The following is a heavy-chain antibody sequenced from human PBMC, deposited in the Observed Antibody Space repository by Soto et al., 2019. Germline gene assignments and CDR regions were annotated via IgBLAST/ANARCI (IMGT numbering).Heavy chain of an antibody. CDR2: IYYSGST. V-gene: IGHV4-59*08. CDR3: ARPREYGSDDAFDI. D-gene: IGHD3-10*01. CDR1: GGSISSYY. J-gene: IGHJ3*02. Sequence: SETLSLTCTVSGGSISSYYWSWIRQPPGKGLEWIGYIYYSGSTNYNPSLKSRVTISVDTSKNQFSLKLSSVTAADTAVYYCARPREYGSDDAFDIWGQGTMVTVSS.